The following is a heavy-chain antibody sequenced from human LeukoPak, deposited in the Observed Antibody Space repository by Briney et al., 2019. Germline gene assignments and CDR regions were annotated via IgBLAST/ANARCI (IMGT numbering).Heavy chain of an antibody. J-gene: IGHJ4*02. V-gene: IGHV3-23*01. CDR3: AKGPRASGWTYFDY. Sequence: PGGSLRLSCAASGXTFXTXXXXXXXXPPXXXXXWXSSXSXSAXITYYADSVKGRFTISRDNSKNTLYLQMNSLRVEDTAVYYXAKGPRASGWTYFDYWGQGTLVTVSS. CDR1: GXTFXTXX. CDR2: XSXSAXIT. D-gene: IGHD6-19*01.